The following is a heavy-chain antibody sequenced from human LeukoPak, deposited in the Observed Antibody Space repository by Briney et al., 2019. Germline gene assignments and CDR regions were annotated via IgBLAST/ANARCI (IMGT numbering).Heavy chain of an antibody. CDR1: GFIVSNSY. V-gene: IGHV3-53*01. J-gene: IGHJ5*02. CDR2: LHTGGRT. D-gene: IGHD6-13*01. CDR3: ARNRGGAAAGFDP. Sequence: GGSLRLSCAASGFIVSNSYMSWVRQAPGKGLEWVSVLHTGGRTFYADSVMGRFTISTDNSKNTLFLQMNSLRAEDTAVYYCARNRGGAAAGFDPWGQGTLVTVSS.